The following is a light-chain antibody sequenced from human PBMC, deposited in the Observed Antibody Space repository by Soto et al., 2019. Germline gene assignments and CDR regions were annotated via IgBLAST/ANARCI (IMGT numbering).Light chain of an antibody. CDR2: GAS. J-gene: IGKJ3*01. CDR1: QSINSRY. CDR3: QQFGSSPGFT. V-gene: IGKV3-20*01. Sequence: EIVLTQSPGTLSLCPGERATLSCRASQSINSRYLAWYQQKPGQAPRLLIYGASSRATGIPDRFSGSGSGTDFTLTISRLEPEDFAVYYCQQFGSSPGFTFGPGTIVDIK.